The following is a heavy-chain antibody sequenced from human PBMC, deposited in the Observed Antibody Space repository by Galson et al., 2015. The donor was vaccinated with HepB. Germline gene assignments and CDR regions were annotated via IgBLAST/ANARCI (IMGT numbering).Heavy chain of an antibody. CDR1: GFTFSTYC. J-gene: IGHJ5*01. D-gene: IGHD2/OR15-2a*01. Sequence: SLRLSCAASGFTFSTYCMNWVRQTPGKGLEWVATVKEDGSDKYYVDSVKGRFTISRDNAKNSLFLQMNSLRVEDTAIYYCARQASTLSRPVESWGQGTLVTVSS. CDR2: VKEDGSDK. CDR3: ARQASTLSRPVES. V-gene: IGHV3-7*03.